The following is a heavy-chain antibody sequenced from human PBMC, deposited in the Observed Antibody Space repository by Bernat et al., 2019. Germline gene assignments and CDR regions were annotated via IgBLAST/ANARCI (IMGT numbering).Heavy chain of an antibody. V-gene: IGHV1-69*04. CDR1: GDTFSHYA. CDR3: ASAHGWFGELHANWFDP. D-gene: IGHD3-10*01. J-gene: IGHJ5*02. Sequence: QVQLVQSGAEVQKPGSSVKVSRKASGDTFSHYAISWVHLAPHQRLEWMGRIIPILGIANCAQKYRGRVTITANKSASTTYLELSSMRSEDTAVYYCASAHGWFGELHANWFDPWDQVTLVTVSS. CDR2: IIPILGIA.